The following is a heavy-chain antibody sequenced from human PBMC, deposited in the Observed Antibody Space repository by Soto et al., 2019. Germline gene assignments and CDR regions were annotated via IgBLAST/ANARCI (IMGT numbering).Heavy chain of an antibody. CDR3: ARHSCSSNSCYPDY. J-gene: IGHJ4*02. Sequence: QLQLQESGPGLVKPSETLSLTCTVSGGSISSSSYYWGWIRQPPGKGLEWIGSIYYSGSTYYNPSLKSRVTISVDTSKNQFSLKLSSVTAADTAVYYCARHSCSSNSCYPDYWGQGTLVTVSS. CDR2: IYYSGST. CDR1: GGSISSSSYY. V-gene: IGHV4-39*01. D-gene: IGHD2-2*01.